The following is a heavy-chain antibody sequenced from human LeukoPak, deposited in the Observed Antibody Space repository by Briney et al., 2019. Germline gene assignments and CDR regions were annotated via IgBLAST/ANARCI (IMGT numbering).Heavy chain of an antibody. V-gene: IGHV4-34*01. CDR3: ARGGPYFDY. J-gene: IGHJ4*02. CDR2: INHSGST. CDR1: GGSFSGYY. Sequence: SETLSLTCAVYGGSFSGYYWGWIRQPPGKGLEWIGEINHSGSTNYNPSLKSRVTISVDTSKNQFSLKLSSVTAADTAVYYCARGGPYFDYWGQGTLVTVSS.